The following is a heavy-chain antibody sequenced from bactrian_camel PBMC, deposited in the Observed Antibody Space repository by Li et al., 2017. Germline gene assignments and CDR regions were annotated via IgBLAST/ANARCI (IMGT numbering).Heavy chain of an antibody. CDR2: IDSVGST. J-gene: IGHJ6*01. Sequence: HVQLVESGGGSVQAGGSLRLSCAASGYTYGDYCMAWFRLHAGEEREGVAAIDSVGSTSFADSVKGRFTISRDNAKNTVYLQMNSLKSEDTALYYCATDAGSLSADFHYWGQGTQVTVS. V-gene: IGHV3S53*01. D-gene: IGHD1*01. CDR3: ATDAGSLSADFHY. CDR1: GYTYGDYC.